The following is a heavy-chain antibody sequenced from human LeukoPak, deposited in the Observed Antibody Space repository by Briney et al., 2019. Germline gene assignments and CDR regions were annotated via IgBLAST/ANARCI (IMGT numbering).Heavy chain of an antibody. D-gene: IGHD3-3*01. CDR3: ARDKVPYYDFWSGNNWFDP. Sequence: PGGSLRLSCAASGFTFSSYWMSWVRQAPGKGLEWVANIKQDGSEKYYVDSVKGRFTISRDNAKNSLYLQMNSLRAEDTAVYYCARDKVPYYDFWSGNNWFDPWGQGTLVTVSS. J-gene: IGHJ5*02. CDR1: GFTFSSYW. V-gene: IGHV3-7*01. CDR2: IKQDGSEK.